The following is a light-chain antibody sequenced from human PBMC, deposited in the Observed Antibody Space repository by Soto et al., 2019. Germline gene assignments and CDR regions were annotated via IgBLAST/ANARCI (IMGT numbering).Light chain of an antibody. CDR1: QSVGSK. CDR3: QQYDKWPPLT. Sequence: EVVMTQSPASLSVSPGERTTLSCRASQSVGSKLAWYQQKPGQIPRLLIYGASSRATGIPARFSGSGSGTAFTLTNSSLQSDDFAIYYCQQYDKWPPLTFGGGTKVEIK. CDR2: GAS. J-gene: IGKJ4*01. V-gene: IGKV3D-15*01.